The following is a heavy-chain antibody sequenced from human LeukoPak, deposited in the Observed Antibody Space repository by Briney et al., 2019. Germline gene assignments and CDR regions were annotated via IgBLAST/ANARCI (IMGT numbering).Heavy chain of an antibody. CDR3: ARDLGSNYRDYHLGMDV. CDR1: GASISSHY. V-gene: IGHV4-59*11. J-gene: IGHJ6*02. CDR2: IFYSGTT. Sequence: SETLSLTCTVSGASISSHYWSWIRQPPGKGLEWIGYIFYSGTTNYNPSLKSRVTISVDTSKKQFSLRLSSVTAADTAVYYCARDLGSNYRDYHLGMDVWGQGTTVTVSS. D-gene: IGHD3-10*01.